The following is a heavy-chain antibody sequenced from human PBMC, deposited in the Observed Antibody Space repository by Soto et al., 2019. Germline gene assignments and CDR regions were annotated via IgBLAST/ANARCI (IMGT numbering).Heavy chain of an antibody. CDR3: ARGGVDVVATSAVDY. J-gene: IGHJ4*02. Sequence: QVQLVQSGAEVKKPGSSVKVSCKASGGTFNNYAISWVRQAPGQGLEWMGGIIPIIGTADYAHKFQGSLAISADESTGTTFMELSSLRSEDTALYYCARGGVDVVATSAVDYWGQGTRVTVSS. V-gene: IGHV1-69*01. CDR2: IIPIIGTA. CDR1: GGTFNNYA. D-gene: IGHD5-12*01.